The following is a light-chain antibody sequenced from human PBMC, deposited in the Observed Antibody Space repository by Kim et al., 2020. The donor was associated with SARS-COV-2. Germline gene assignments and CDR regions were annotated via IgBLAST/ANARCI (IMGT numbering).Light chain of an antibody. J-gene: IGKJ2*01. V-gene: IGKV1-16*01. Sequence: DIQMTQFPSSLSASVGDRVTITCRASQGIDNYLVWFRQNPGKAPETLIYGASIVQTGIPPRFSGSGSGTYFSLIINNLQPEDSATYYCHQYSAYPYTFGQGTKLEI. CDR2: GAS. CDR3: HQYSAYPYT. CDR1: QGIDNY.